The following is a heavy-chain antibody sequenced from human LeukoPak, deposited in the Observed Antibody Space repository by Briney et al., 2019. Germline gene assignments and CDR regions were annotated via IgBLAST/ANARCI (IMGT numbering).Heavy chain of an antibody. J-gene: IGHJ2*01. D-gene: IGHD6-19*01. CDR3: ARGGHSSGWYSGPLKNWYFDL. CDR1: GGSISSYY. V-gene: IGHV4-59*01. Sequence: SETLSLTCTVSGGSISSYYWSWIRQPPGKGLEWIGYIYYSGSTNYNPSLKRRVTISVDTSKNQFSLKLSSVTAADTAVYFCARGGHSSGWYSGPLKNWYFDLWGRGTLVTVSS. CDR2: IYYSGST.